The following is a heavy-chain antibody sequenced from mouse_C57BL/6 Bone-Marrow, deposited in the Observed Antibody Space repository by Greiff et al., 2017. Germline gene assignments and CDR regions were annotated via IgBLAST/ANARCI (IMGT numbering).Heavy chain of an antibody. CDR2: IYPGSGST. CDR3: ARPYCGNCWYFDV. D-gene: IGHD2-10*01. CDR1: GYTFTSYW. V-gene: IGHV1-55*01. Sequence: VQLQQPGAELVKPGASVKMSCKASGYTFTSYWITWVKQRPGQGLEWIGDIYPGSGSTNYNEKFKSKATLTVDTSSSTAYMQLSSLTSEDSAVSYCARPYCGNCWYFDVWGTGTTVTVSS. J-gene: IGHJ1*03.